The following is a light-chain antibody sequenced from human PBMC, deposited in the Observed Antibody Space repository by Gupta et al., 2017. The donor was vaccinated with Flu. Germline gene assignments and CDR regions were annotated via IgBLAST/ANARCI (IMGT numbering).Light chain of an antibody. CDR2: TAS. CDR1: QSISTY. J-gene: IGKJ1*01. Sequence: GDRVTISCRASQSISTYLNWYQLKPGKAPKLLIYTASTLQSGVPSRFSGSGSGTDFTLTIGILQPEDVATYFCQQTSSTPWTFGQGTKVQIK. CDR3: QQTSSTPWT. V-gene: IGKV1-39*01.